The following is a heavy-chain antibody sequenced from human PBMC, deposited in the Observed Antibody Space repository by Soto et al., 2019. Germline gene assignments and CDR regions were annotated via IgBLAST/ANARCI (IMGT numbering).Heavy chain of an antibody. Sequence: QVQLVQSGTEERKPGASVKVSCKALGYTFSTYAMHWVHRAPGQSLEWMGWFNGGNGNIKYSQKFEGRVTITTDTAASTAYMELNILRSEDTAVYYFARGTVRGRCLDYWGQCSLVSVSS. CDR2: FNGGNGNI. CDR1: GYTFSTYA. D-gene: IGHD3-10*01. V-gene: IGHV1-3*05. CDR3: ARGTVRGRCLDY. J-gene: IGHJ4*02.